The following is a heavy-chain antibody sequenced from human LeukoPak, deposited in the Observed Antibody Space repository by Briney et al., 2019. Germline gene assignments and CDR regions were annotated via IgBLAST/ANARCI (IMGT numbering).Heavy chain of an antibody. D-gene: IGHD7-27*01. CDR1: GGPISSYY. Sequence: SETLSLTCTVSGGPISSYYWSWIRQPPGKGLEWIGYIYYSGSTNYNPSLKSRVAISVDTSKNQFSLKLSSVTAADTAVYYCARAGRVYYFDYWGQGTLVTVSS. CDR2: IYYSGST. J-gene: IGHJ4*02. V-gene: IGHV4-59*01. CDR3: ARAGRVYYFDY.